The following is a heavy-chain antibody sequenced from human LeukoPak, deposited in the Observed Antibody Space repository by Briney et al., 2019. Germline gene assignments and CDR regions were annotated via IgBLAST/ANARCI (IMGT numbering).Heavy chain of an antibody. D-gene: IGHD3-22*01. CDR2: ISSSSSHI. J-gene: IGHJ4*02. Sequence: GGSLRLSCAASGFTFSTYSMNWVRQAPGKGLEWVSSISSSSSHIYYADSVKGRFTISRDNSKNTLYLQINSLRVEDTAVYYCARFNYYDSSGHFDYWGQGTLVSVSS. CDR3: ARFNYYDSSGHFDY. CDR1: GFTFSTYS. V-gene: IGHV3-21*01.